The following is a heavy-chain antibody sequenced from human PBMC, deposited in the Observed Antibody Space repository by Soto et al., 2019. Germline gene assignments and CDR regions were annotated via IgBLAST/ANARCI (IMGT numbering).Heavy chain of an antibody. CDR2: INWNDDK. CDR3: ARSGHNSGFFYYDY. CDR1: GFSLSSTGVG. Sequence: QITLKESGPTLVKVTQTVTLTCTFSGFSLSSTGVGVGWIRQPPGKALEGLALINWNDDKLYNPSLKSRLTITKDTSKNQVVLTMTNMDPVDTATYYCARSGHNSGFFYYDYWGQGTLVTVSS. D-gene: IGHD3-22*01. J-gene: IGHJ4*02. V-gene: IGHV2-5*01.